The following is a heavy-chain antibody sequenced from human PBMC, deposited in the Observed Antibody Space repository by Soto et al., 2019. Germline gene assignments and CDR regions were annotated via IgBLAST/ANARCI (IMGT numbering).Heavy chain of an antibody. CDR2: RSCTGSTK. Sequence: RGPLRLSRTAPQFPFPPYGMSRARHPEAPPTEWVTIRSCTGSTKYFADSGKSRFTISRDNPQNTLVLQMNSLRAEDTAGYYCARTSFGGLTWRMPPHMTLYAYGMDVWGQGTTVTVSS. D-gene: IGHD3-16*01. J-gene: IGHJ6*02. CDR1: QFPFPPYG. CDR3: ARTSFGGLTWRMPPHMTLYAYGMDV. V-gene: IGHV3-30-3*01.